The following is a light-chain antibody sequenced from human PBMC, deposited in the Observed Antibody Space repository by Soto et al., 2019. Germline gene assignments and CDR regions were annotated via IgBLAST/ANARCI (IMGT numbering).Light chain of an antibody. CDR2: AAS. V-gene: IGKV1-39*01. CDR3: QRSYSSPFT. Sequence: DIQMTQSPSSLSASVGDRVTITCRASQSINTYLNWYQQKPGKAPKLLIYAASSLQSGVPSRFSGSGSGTDFALNISSRQPEDFATYFCQRSYSSPFTFGPGTKVDIK. CDR1: QSINTY. J-gene: IGKJ3*01.